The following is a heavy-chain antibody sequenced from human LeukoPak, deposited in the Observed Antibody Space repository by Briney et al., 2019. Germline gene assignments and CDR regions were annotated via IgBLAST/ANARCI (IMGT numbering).Heavy chain of an antibody. CDR2: IKQDGSEK. J-gene: IGHJ4*02. Sequence: GGSLRLSCAASGFTFNTHWMTWVRQAPGKGLEWVANIKQDGSEKYYGDSVEGRFTVSRDNAKNSLYLQMNTLRPEDTAVYYCARERQNKDFWSGGDYWGQGTLVTVSS. D-gene: IGHD3-3*01. CDR1: GFTFNTHW. CDR3: ARERQNKDFWSGGDY. V-gene: IGHV3-7*01.